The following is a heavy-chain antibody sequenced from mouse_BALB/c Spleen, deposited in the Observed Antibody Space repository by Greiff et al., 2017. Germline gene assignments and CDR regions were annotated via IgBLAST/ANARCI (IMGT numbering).Heavy chain of an antibody. Sequence: EVMLVESGGGLVQPGGSRKLSCAASGFTFSSFGMHWVRQAPEKGLEWVAYISSGSSTIYYADTVKGRFTISRDNPKNTLFLQMTSLRSEDTAMYYCARSNGNFDVWGAGTTVTVSS. CDR3: ARSNGNFDV. CDR1: GFTFSSFG. J-gene: IGHJ1*01. CDR2: ISSGSSTI. V-gene: IGHV5-17*02.